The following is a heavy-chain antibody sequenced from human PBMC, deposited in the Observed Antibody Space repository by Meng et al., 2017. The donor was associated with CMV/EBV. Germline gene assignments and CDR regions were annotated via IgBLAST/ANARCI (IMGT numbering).Heavy chain of an antibody. D-gene: IGHD1-26*01. J-gene: IGHJ4*02. CDR2: IYSGGSST. V-gene: IGHV3-23*03. CDR3: ANGRGGLFDY. CDR1: GFTFSSYA. Sequence: GESLKISCAASGFTFSSYAMSWVRQAPGKGLEWVSVIYSGGSSTYYADSVKGRFTISRDNSKNTLYLQMNSLRAEDTAVYYCANGRGGLFDYWGQGTLVTVSS.